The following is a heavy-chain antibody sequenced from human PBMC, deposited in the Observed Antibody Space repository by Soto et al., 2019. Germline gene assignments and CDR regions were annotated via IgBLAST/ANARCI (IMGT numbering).Heavy chain of an antibody. CDR1: GGSFSGYY. Sequence: SETLSLTCAVYGGSFSGYYWSWIRQPPGKGLEWIGEINHSGSTNYNPSLKSRVTISVDTSKNQFSLKLSSVTAADTAVYYCARPGQYSSSIDYWGQGTLVTVSS. J-gene: IGHJ4*02. V-gene: IGHV4-34*01. CDR2: INHSGST. D-gene: IGHD6-6*01. CDR3: ARPGQYSSSIDY.